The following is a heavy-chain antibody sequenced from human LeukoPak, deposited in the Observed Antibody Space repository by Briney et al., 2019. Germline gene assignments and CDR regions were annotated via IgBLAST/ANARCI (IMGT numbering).Heavy chain of an antibody. D-gene: IGHD2/OR15-2a*01. CDR2: IYHSGST. V-gene: IGHV4-4*02. J-gene: IGHJ3*02. CDR3: AKNSPLSASDI. CDR1: GGSISSSNW. Sequence: SETLSLTCSVSGGSISSSNWWSWVRQPPEKGLEWIGEIYHSGSTNYNPSLKSRVTISIDKSKNQFSPKLTSVTAADTAVYYCAKNSPLSASDIWGQGTMVTVSS.